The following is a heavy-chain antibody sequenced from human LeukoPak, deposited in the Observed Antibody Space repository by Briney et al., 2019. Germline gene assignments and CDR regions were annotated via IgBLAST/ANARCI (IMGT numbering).Heavy chain of an antibody. CDR3: AREGCSSSSCSEDNMDV. V-gene: IGHV4-59*08. J-gene: IGHJ6*03. CDR1: GGSITNYY. Sequence: SETLSLTCTVLGGSITNYYWSWIRQFPGKGLEWIGYIHDSGNTNYNPSLESRVSMSADTPRNQVSLNLTSVTAADTAVYYCAREGCSSSSCSEDNMDVWGEGTTVIVSS. D-gene: IGHD2-2*01. CDR2: IHDSGNT.